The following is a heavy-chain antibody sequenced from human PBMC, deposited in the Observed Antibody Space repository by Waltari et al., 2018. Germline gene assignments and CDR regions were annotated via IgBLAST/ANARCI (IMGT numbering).Heavy chain of an antibody. J-gene: IGHJ6*03. CDR1: GYTFTGYY. V-gene: IGHV1-2*02. CDR2: INPNSGGT. CDR3: ARAGIDSSSPRGYYYYYMDV. Sequence: QVQLVQSGAEVKKPGASVKVSCKASGYTFTGYYMHWVRQAPGQGLEWMGWINPNSGGTNYAQEFQGRVTMTRDTSISTAYMELSRLRSDDTAVYYCARAGIDSSSPRGYYYYYMDVWGKGTTVTVSS. D-gene: IGHD6-6*01.